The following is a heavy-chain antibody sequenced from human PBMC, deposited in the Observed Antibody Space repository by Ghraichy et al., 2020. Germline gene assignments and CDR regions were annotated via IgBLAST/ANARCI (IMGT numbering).Heavy chain of an antibody. D-gene: IGHD2-15*01. Sequence: SGPTLVKPTQTLTLTCTFSGFSLSTSGVGVGWIRQPPGKALEWLALIYWDDDKCYSPSLKSRLTITKDTSKNQVVLTMTNMDPVDTATYYCAHRRLYCSGGSCYSTFDYWGQGNLVTVSS. CDR2: IYWDDDK. J-gene: IGHJ4*02. CDR1: GFSLSTSGVG. V-gene: IGHV2-5*02. CDR3: AHRRLYCSGGSCYSTFDY.